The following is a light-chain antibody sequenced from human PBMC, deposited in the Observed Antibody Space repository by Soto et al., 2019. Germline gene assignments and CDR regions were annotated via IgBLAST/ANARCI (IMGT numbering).Light chain of an antibody. J-gene: IGKJ2*01. CDR3: QQYENSPPYT. CDR1: QSVRSSQ. CDR2: SAS. V-gene: IGKV3-20*01. Sequence: EIVLTQSPGTLTLSPGERATLSCRASQSVRSSQFAWYQHKPGQAPRLLIYSASTRATGIPDRFSGSGSATDFTLSISRLEPDDFAVYYCQQYENSPPYTFGQGTKLEI.